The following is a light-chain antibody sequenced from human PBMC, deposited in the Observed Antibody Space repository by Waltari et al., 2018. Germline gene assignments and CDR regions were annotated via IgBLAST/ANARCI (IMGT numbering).Light chain of an antibody. Sequence: QIVLTQSPSASASLGASVKLTCTLSSGHSSNVIAWLQQQPAKGARYLMKVNSDGSHSKGDEIPDRFSGSSSGTERYLTISSLQSEDEADYYCQTGGHGTWVFGGGTKLTVL. V-gene: IGLV4-69*01. CDR2: VNSDGSH. J-gene: IGLJ3*02. CDR3: QTGGHGTWV. CDR1: SGHSSNV.